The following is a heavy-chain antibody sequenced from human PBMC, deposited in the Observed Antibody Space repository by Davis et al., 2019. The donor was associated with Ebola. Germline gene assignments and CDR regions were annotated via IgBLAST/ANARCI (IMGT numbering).Heavy chain of an antibody. V-gene: IGHV4-4*02. CDR2: IYHSGST. CDR1: GGSISSSNW. D-gene: IGHD3-10*01. CDR3: AREYGSGDYEFDY. Sequence: MPGGSLRLSCAVSGGSISSSNWWSWVRQPPGKGLEWIGEIYHSGSTNYNPSLKSRVTISVDKSKNQFSLKLSSVTAADTGVYYCAREYGSGDYEFDYWGQGTLVTGSS. J-gene: IGHJ4*02.